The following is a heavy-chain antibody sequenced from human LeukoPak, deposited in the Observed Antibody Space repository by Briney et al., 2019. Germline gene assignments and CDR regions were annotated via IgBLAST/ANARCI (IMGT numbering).Heavy chain of an antibody. CDR2: IHLDGRTT. Sequence: GGSLRLSCAASGFTFSSYWMHWVRQRPGKGLVWVSRIHLDGRTTNYADSVKGRFTVSRDNAKNTLSLEMNSLRPEDTAVYYCARGGSPSDYWGQGTLVSVSS. V-gene: IGHV3-74*01. J-gene: IGHJ4*02. D-gene: IGHD3-16*01. CDR1: GFTFSSYW. CDR3: ARGGSPSDY.